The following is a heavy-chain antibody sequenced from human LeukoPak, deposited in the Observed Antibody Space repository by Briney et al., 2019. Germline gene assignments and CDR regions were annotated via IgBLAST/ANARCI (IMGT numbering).Heavy chain of an antibody. CDR1: GGSISSGSYY. D-gene: IGHD2-15*01. CDR3: ARHEGGGFQYYFDY. V-gene: IGHV4-39*01. J-gene: IGHJ4*02. CDR2: IYYSGTT. Sequence: PSETLSLTCTVSGGSISSGSYYWGWIRQPPGKGLEWIGSIYYSGTTYYSPSLKSRVTISLDTSKNQFSLKLNSVTAADTAVYYCARHEGGGFQYYFDYWGQGTLVTVSS.